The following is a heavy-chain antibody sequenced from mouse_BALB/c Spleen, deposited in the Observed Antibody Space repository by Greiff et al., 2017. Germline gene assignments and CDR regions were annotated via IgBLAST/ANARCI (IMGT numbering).Heavy chain of an antibody. CDR3: ARAVRFLDY. CDR2: INSNGGST. J-gene: IGHJ2*01. D-gene: IGHD2-2*01. Sequence: EVKLMESGGGLVQPGGSLKLSCAASGFTFSSYGMSWVRQTPDKRLELVATINSNGGSTYYPDSVKGRFTISRDNAKNTLYLQMSSLKSEDTAMYYCARAVRFLDYWGQGTTLTVSS. CDR1: GFTFSSYG. V-gene: IGHV5-6-3*01.